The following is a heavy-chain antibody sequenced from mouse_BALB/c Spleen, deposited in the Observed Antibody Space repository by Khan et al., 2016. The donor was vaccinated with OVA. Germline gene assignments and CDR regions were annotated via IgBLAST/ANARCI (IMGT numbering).Heavy chain of an antibody. D-gene: IGHD2-4*01. CDR3: ARNYDYDEGLSY. V-gene: IGHV2-2*02. CDR1: GFSLTSYG. CDR2: IWSGGST. J-gene: IGHJ3*01. Sequence: QVQLQQSGPGLVQPSQSLSITCTVSGFSLTSYGVHWVRQSPGKGLEWLGVIWSGGSTDYNEAFISRLSISKDNSKSKVFFKLNNLQANDTAIYYCARNYDYDEGLSYWGQGTLVTVSA.